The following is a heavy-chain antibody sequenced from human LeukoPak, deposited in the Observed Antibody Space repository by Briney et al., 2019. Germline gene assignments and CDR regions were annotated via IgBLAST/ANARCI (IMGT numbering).Heavy chain of an antibody. CDR3: ARGLSSGWYVRSRAGWFDP. CDR2: INHSGST. V-gene: IGHV4-34*01. CDR1: GGSFSGYY. D-gene: IGHD6-19*01. Sequence: PSETLSLTCAVYGGSFSGYYWSWIRQPPGKGLEWIGEINHSGSTNYNPSLKSRVTISVDTSKNQFSLKLSSVTAADTAVYYCARGLSSGWYVRSRAGWFDPWGQGTLVTVSS. J-gene: IGHJ5*02.